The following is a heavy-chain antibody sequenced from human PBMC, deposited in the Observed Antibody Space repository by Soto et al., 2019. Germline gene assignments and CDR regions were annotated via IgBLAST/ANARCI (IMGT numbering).Heavy chain of an antibody. V-gene: IGHV1-18*01. J-gene: IGHJ3*02. D-gene: IGHD5-18*01. Sequence: QVQLVQSGAEVKKPGASVKVSCKASGYTFTSYGISWVRQAPGQGLEWMGWISAYNGNTTYAQKLQGRVTMTTDTSTSTAYMELRSLRSDDTAVYYCARDQYSYGHMKDAFDIWGQGTMVTVSS. CDR3: ARDQYSYGHMKDAFDI. CDR1: GYTFTSYG. CDR2: ISAYNGNT.